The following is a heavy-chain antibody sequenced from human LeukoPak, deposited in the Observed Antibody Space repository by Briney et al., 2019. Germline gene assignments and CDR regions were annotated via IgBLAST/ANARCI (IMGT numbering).Heavy chain of an antibody. J-gene: IGHJ3*02. Sequence: PGRSLRLSCAASGFTFSSYGMHWVRQAPGKGLEWVAVISYDGSNKYYADSVKGRFTISRDNAKNSLYLQMNSLRAEDTAVYYCARAQTQGKWFGELLSPGVAFDIWGQGTMVTVSS. CDR2: ISYDGSNK. CDR3: ARAQTQGKWFGELLSPGVAFDI. CDR1: GFTFSSYG. V-gene: IGHV3-30*03. D-gene: IGHD3-10*01.